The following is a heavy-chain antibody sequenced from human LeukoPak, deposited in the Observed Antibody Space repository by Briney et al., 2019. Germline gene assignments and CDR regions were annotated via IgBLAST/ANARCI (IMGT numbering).Heavy chain of an antibody. J-gene: IGHJ4*02. CDR1: GGSISSYY. D-gene: IGHD6-19*01. CDR3: AREANSGWYS. Sequence: KPSETLSLTCTVSGGSISSYYWSWLRQPPGKGLEWIGYIYYSGSTNYNPSLKSRVTISVDTSKNQFSLKLSSVTAADTAVYYCAREANSGWYSWGQGTLVTVPS. V-gene: IGHV4-59*01. CDR2: IYYSGST.